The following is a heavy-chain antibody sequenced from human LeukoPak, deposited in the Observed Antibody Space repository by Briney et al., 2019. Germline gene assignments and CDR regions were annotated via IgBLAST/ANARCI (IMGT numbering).Heavy chain of an antibody. J-gene: IGHJ4*02. V-gene: IGHV3-23*01. D-gene: IGHD5-18*01. CDR3: AKSSGYSYGSGYSFDY. Sequence: SXXSGSGGSTYYADSVKGRFTISRDNSKNTLYLQMNSLRAEDTAVYYCAKSSGYSYGSGYSFDYWGQGTLVTVSS. CDR2: XSGSGGST.